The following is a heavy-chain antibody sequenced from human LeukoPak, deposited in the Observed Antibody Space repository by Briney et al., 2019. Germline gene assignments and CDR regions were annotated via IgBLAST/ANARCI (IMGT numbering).Heavy chain of an antibody. Sequence: SVKVSCKASGGTSSSYAISWVRQAPGQGLEWMGGIIPIFGTANYAQKFQGRVTITADKSTSTAYMELSSLRSEDTAVYYCARGIWNDVDAFDIWGQGTMVTVSS. CDR3: ARGIWNDVDAFDI. D-gene: IGHD1-1*01. V-gene: IGHV1-69*06. CDR1: GGTSSSYA. J-gene: IGHJ3*02. CDR2: IIPIFGTA.